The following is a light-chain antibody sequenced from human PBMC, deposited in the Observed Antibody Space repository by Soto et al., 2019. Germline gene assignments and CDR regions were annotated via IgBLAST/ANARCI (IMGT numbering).Light chain of an antibody. V-gene: IGKV3-15*01. J-gene: IGKJ1*01. Sequence: ESVLPNSPAILSFAPVSGCPLLVISSQTVDRNYFAWYQQKPGQAPRLLIHGATTRATGIPARFSGSGSGTEFTLTISSLQSEDFAVYYCQQYNHWPLMFGQGTKVDIK. CDR3: QQYNHWPLM. CDR2: GAT. CDR1: QTVDRN.